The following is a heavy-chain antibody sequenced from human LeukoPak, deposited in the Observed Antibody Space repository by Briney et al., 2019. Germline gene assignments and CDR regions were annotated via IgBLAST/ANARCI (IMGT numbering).Heavy chain of an antibody. Sequence: GGSLRLSCAASGFTFSSYSMNWVRQAPGKGLEWVSAISGSGGSTYYADSVKGRFTISRDNSKNTLYLQMNSLRAEDTAVYYCAKASSDIVVVVAATHFDYWGQGTLVTVSS. J-gene: IGHJ4*02. CDR1: GFTFSSYS. CDR2: ISGSGGST. D-gene: IGHD2-15*01. V-gene: IGHV3-23*01. CDR3: AKASSDIVVVVAATHFDY.